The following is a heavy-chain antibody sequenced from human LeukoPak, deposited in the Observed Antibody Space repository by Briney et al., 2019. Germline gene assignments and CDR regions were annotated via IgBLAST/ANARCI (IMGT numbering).Heavy chain of an antibody. CDR1: GGTFSSYA. CDR3: ARATGYDGPAVFDY. Sequence: ASVKVSCKASGGTFSSYAISWVRQAPGQALEWKGGIIPIFGTANYAQKFQGRVTITADESTSTAYMELSSLRSEDTAVYYCARATGYDGPAVFDYWGQGTLVTVSS. CDR2: IIPIFGTA. V-gene: IGHV1-69*13. D-gene: IGHD5-12*01. J-gene: IGHJ4*02.